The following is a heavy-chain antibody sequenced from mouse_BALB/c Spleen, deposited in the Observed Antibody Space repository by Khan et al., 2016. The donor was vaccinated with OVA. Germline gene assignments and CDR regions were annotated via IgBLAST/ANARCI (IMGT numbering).Heavy chain of an antibody. CDR1: GYSITSNYA. V-gene: IGHV3-2*02. J-gene: IGHJ4*01. CDR3: ARGNYYGYALDY. Sequence: EVQLQESGPGLVKPSQSLSLTCTVNGYSITSNYAWNWIRQLPGNKLEWMGYISYSGSTNYNPSLKSRISITRDTSKNQFFLLLHSVTTEDSATYYCARGNYYGYALDYWGQGTSVTVSS. CDR2: ISYSGST. D-gene: IGHD1-1*01.